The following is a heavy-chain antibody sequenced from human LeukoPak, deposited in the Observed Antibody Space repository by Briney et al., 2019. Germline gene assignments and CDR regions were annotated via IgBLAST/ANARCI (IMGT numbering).Heavy chain of an antibody. CDR3: AKDRIVVVIDPYYFDY. Sequence: GGSLRLSCAASGFTFSSYGMHLVRQAPGKGLEWVAFIRYDGSNKYYADSVKGRFTISRDNSKNTLYLQMNSLRAEDTAVYYCAKDRIVVVIDPYYFDYWGQGTLVTVSS. CDR1: GFTFSSYG. V-gene: IGHV3-30*02. J-gene: IGHJ4*02. CDR2: IRYDGSNK. D-gene: IGHD2-21*01.